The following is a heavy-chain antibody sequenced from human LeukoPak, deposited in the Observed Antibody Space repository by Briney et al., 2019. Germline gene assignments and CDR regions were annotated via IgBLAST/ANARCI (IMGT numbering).Heavy chain of an antibody. V-gene: IGHV3-30*03. Sequence: GGSLRLSCAASGFTFSSYGMHWVRQAPGKGLEWVAVISYDGSNKYYADSVKGRFTISRDDAKNSLYLQMNSLRAEDTAMYYCVRVMPFYSDASGYALDYWGQGALVTVSS. J-gene: IGHJ4*02. CDR2: ISYDGSNK. CDR3: VRVMPFYSDASGYALDY. D-gene: IGHD3-22*01. CDR1: GFTFSSYG.